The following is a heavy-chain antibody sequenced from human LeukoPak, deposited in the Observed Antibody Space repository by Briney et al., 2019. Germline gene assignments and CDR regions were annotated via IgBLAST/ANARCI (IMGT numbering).Heavy chain of an antibody. V-gene: IGHV4-59*08. CDR2: IYYSGST. Sequence: SETLSLTCTVSGGSISSYYWSWIRQPPGKGLEWIGYIYYSGSTNYNPSLKSRVTISVDTSKNQFSLKLSSVTAADTAVYYCARQERWLPFDYWGLGTLVTVSS. D-gene: IGHD5-24*01. CDR1: GGSISSYY. J-gene: IGHJ4*02. CDR3: ARQERWLPFDY.